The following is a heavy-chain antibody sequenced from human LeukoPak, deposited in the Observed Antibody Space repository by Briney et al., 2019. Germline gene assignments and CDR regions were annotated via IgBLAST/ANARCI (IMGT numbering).Heavy chain of an antibody. J-gene: IGHJ4*02. Sequence: PGGSLRLSCEASGFTLSGYCMHWVRQGPGKGLQWVSRLCNDGGLTNYADSVNGRFTVSTDSARNTLYLQMNSLRAEDTAVYYCARGGVGCFDYWGQGALVTVSS. CDR3: ARGGVGCFDY. CDR2: LCNDGGLT. CDR1: GFTLSGYC. V-gene: IGHV3-74*01. D-gene: IGHD6-19*01.